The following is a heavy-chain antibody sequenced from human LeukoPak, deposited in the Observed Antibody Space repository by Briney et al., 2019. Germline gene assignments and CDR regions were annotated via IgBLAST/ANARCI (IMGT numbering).Heavy chain of an antibody. CDR2: IKQDGSEK. D-gene: IGHD2-8*02. Sequence: PGGSLRLSCAASGFTFSSYWMSWVRQAPGKGLEWVANIKQDGSEKYYVDSVKGRFTISRDNAKNSLYLQMNSLRAEDTAVYYCAREMEAGGYYVEYWGQGTLVTVSS. CDR3: AREMEAGGYYVEY. CDR1: GFTFSSYW. J-gene: IGHJ4*02. V-gene: IGHV3-7*01.